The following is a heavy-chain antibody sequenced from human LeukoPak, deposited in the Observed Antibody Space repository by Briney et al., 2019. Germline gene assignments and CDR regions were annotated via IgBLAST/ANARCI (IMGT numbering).Heavy chain of an antibody. CDR2: IYTSGST. CDR3: ARQFPAPFGELLSGLYWFDP. D-gene: IGHD3-10*01. CDR1: GGSISSYY. V-gene: IGHV4-4*08. J-gene: IGHJ5*02. Sequence: SETLSLTCTVSGGSISSYYWSWIRQPPGKGLEWIGYIYTSGSTYYNPSLKSRVTISVDTSKNQFSLKLSSVTAANTAVYYCARQFPAPFGELLSGLYWFDPWGQGTLVTVSS.